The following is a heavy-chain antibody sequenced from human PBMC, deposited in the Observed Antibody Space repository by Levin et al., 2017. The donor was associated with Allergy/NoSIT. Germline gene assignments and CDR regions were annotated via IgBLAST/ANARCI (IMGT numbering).Heavy chain of an antibody. J-gene: IGHJ4*02. V-gene: IGHV3-15*01. CDR3: TSDREMSSGQAFDY. CDR1: GLTFSDDW. D-gene: IGHD6-19*01. CDR2: IKRKSDGGTT. Sequence: GESLKISCAVSGLTFSDDWMNWVRQAPGKGLEWVGHIKRKSDGGTTAYAAPVKGRFTISRDDSKNTLYLQMDSLKTEDTALYYCTSDREMSSGQAFDYWSQGTLVTVSP.